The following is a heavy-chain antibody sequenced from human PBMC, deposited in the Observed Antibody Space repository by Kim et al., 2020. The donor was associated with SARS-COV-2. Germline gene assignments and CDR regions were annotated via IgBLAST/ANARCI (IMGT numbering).Heavy chain of an antibody. J-gene: IGHJ4*02. D-gene: IGHD5-18*01. Sequence: ASVKVSCKASGYTFTSYAMNWVRQAPGQGLEWMGWINTNTGNPTYAQGFTGRFVFSLDTSVSTAYLQISSLKAEDTAVYYCARDRDYRYSYGYAGPNAFDYWGQGTLVTVSS. CDR3: ARDRDYRYSYGYAGPNAFDY. CDR2: INTNTGNP. CDR1: GYTFTSYA. V-gene: IGHV7-4-1*02.